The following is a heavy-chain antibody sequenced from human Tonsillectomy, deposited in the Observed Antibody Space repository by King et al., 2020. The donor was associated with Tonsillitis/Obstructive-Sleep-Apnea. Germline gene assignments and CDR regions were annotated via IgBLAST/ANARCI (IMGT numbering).Heavy chain of an antibody. D-gene: IGHD3-3*02. Sequence: TLKESGPTLVKPTQTLTLTCTFSGFSLSASGVGVGWIRQPPGKALEWLAFIYWDDDKRYSPSLKSRLTITKDTSKNQVVLTMTNMDPVDTATYYCAHSRKSRIFGVVIPFFYWGPGTLVTVSS. J-gene: IGHJ4*02. CDR3: AHSRKSRIFGVVIPFFY. CDR2: IYWDDDK. CDR1: GFSLSASGVG. V-gene: IGHV2-5*02.